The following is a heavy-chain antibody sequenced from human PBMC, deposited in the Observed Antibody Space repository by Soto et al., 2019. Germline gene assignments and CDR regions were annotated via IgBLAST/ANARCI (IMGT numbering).Heavy chain of an antibody. CDR1: GFSFSTYS. D-gene: IGHD1-26*01. CDR2: ISSSSSTV. J-gene: IGHJ4*02. CDR3: TRESTSTLGIVGAIYGDH. V-gene: IGHV3-48*02. Sequence: ESVGGLEQPGGSLRLSCAASGFSFSTYSMNWVRQAPGKGLEWVSYISSSSSTVYYADSVKGRFTISRDNAKNSLYLQMNSLRDEDTAVYYCTRESTSTLGIVGAIYGDHWGQGTLVTVSS.